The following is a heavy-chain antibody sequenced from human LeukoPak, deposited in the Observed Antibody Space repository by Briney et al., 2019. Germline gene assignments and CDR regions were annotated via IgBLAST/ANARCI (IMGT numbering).Heavy chain of an antibody. CDR1: GYTFTGYY. J-gene: IGHJ4*02. D-gene: IGHD3-16*01. Sequence: ASVKVSCKASGYTFTGYYMHWVRQAPGQGLEWMGWINPNSGGTNYAQKFQGRVTVTRDTSISTAYMELSRLRSDDTAVYYCATHGSVWGSYRWVDYWGQGTLVTVSS. CDR2: INPNSGGT. V-gene: IGHV1-2*02. CDR3: ATHGSVWGSYRWVDY.